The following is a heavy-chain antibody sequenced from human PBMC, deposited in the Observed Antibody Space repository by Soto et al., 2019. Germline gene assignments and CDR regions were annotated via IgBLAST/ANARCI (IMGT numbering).Heavy chain of an antibody. J-gene: IGHJ6*03. CDR2: ISYSGDSS. V-gene: IGHV3-23*01. D-gene: IGHD1-1*01. CDR1: GFTFRNYA. Sequence: EVQLLESGGGLVQPGGSLRLSCAASGFTFRNYAMNWVRQAPGEGLEWVSSISYSGDSSYFADSVKGRFTVSRDNSRSTLYLQMSSLRAEDTAVYYCAKSDGTTRGYYYYMDVWGKGTTVTVSS. CDR3: AKSDGTTRGYYYYMDV.